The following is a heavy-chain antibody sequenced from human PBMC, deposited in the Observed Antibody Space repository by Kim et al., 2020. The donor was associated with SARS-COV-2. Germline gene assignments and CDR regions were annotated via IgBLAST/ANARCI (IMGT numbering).Heavy chain of an antibody. V-gene: IGHV3-74*01. CDR2: IQGDGAKT. CDR3: ASRVGGWAVY. D-gene: IGHD6-19*01. CDR1: GFTFESFW. Sequence: GGSLRLSCAASGFTFESFWMHWVRQAPGKGLVWVSSIQGDGAKTHYADSVKGRLTISRDNTKNTLYLHINSLRVEDTAVYYCASRVGGWAVYWGQGTVVTVSS. J-gene: IGHJ4*02.